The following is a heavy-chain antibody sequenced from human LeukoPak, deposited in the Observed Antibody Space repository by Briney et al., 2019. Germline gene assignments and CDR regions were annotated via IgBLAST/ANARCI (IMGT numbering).Heavy chain of an antibody. Sequence: SETLSLTCTVSGGSISSYYWSWIRQPPGKGLEWIGYIYYSGSTNYNPSLRSRVTISVDTSKNQFSLKLSSVTAADTAVYYCARGNHYYDSSAYLAWESFQHWGQGTLVTVSS. CDR1: GGSISSYY. CDR2: IYYSGST. CDR3: ARGNHYYDSSAYLAWESFQH. J-gene: IGHJ1*01. D-gene: IGHD3-22*01. V-gene: IGHV4-59*01.